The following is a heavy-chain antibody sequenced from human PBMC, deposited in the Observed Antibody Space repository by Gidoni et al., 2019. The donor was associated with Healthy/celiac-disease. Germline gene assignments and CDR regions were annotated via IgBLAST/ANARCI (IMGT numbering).Heavy chain of an antibody. CDR3: ARDHDPMSGYYTGPPLNWFDP. Sequence: EVQLVESGGGLVKPGGSLRLSCAASGFTFSSYSLNWVRQAPGKGLEWVSSISSSSSYIYYADSVKGRFTISRDNAKNSLYLQMNSLRAEDTAVYYCARDHDPMSGYYTGPPLNWFDPWGQGTLVTVSS. CDR1: GFTFSSYS. J-gene: IGHJ5*02. CDR2: ISSSSSYI. D-gene: IGHD3-3*01. V-gene: IGHV3-21*01.